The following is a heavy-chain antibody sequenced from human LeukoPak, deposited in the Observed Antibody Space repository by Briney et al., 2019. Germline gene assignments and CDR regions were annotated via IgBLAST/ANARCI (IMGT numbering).Heavy chain of an antibody. D-gene: IGHD5-18*01. CDR3: AGTHTAKAPYYFDY. V-gene: IGHV4-59*11. CDR1: GGSISSHY. J-gene: IGHJ4*02. Sequence: SETLSLTCTVSGGSISSHYWSWIRQPPGKGLEWIGYICYSGSTNYNPSLKSRVTISVDTSKNQFSLKLSSVTAADTAVYYCAGTHTAKAPYYFDYWGQGTLVTVSS. CDR2: ICYSGST.